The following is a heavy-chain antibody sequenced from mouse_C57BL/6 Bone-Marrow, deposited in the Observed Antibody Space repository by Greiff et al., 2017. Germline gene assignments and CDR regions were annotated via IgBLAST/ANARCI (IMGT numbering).Heavy chain of an antibody. Sequence: EVQRVESGPELVKPGASVKISCKASGYSFTGYYMNWVKQSPEKSLEWIGEINPSTGGTTYNQKFKAKATLTVDKSSSTAYMQLKSLTSEDSAVYYCARPDYYGSSYVAWFAYWGQGTLVTVSA. D-gene: IGHD1-1*01. V-gene: IGHV1-42*01. J-gene: IGHJ3*01. CDR1: GYSFTGYY. CDR3: ARPDYYGSSYVAWFAY. CDR2: INPSTGGT.